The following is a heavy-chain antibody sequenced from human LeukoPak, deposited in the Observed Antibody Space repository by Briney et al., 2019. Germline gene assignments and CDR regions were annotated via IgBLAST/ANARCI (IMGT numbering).Heavy chain of an antibody. D-gene: IGHD6-19*01. V-gene: IGHV3-15*01. J-gene: IGHJ6*03. CDR1: GFTFSNAW. CDR3: TTVKSSGWSYYYYYMDV. CDR2: IKSETEGGTT. Sequence: PGGSLRLSCAASGFTFSNAWMSWVRQAPGKGLEWVSRIKSETEGGTTDYAAPVKGRFTISRDDSKNTLYLQMNSLKTEDTAVYYCTTVKSSGWSYYYYYMDVWGKGTTVTVSS.